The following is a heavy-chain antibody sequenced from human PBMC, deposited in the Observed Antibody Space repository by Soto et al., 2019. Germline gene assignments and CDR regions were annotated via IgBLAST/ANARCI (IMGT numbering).Heavy chain of an antibody. J-gene: IGHJ4*02. CDR2: ISYDGSNK. V-gene: IGHV3-30*18. CDR1: GFTFSSYG. CDR3: AKSFYDNSGYYGLLDY. Sequence: GGSLRLSCAASGFTFSSYGMHWVRQAPGKGLEWVAVISYDGSNKYYADSVKGRFTISRDNSKNTLYLQMNSLRAEDTAVYYCAKSFYDNSGYYGLLDYWGQGTLVTVSS. D-gene: IGHD3-22*01.